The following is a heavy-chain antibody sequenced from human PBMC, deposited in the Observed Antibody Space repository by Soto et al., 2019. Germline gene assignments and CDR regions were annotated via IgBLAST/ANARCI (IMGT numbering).Heavy chain of an antibody. J-gene: IGHJ6*02. CDR1: GFTFSDYY. CDR3: AREKGTYCSSTSCRRGSPSGGMDF. D-gene: IGHD2-2*01. CDR2: ISSSSSYT. V-gene: IGHV3-11*06. Sequence: GGSLRLSCAASGFTFSDYYMSWIRQAPGKGLEWVSYISSSSSYTNYADSVKGRFTISRDNAKNSLYLQMNSLRAEDTAVYYCAREKGTYCSSTSCRRGSPSGGMDFWGQGTTVTVSS.